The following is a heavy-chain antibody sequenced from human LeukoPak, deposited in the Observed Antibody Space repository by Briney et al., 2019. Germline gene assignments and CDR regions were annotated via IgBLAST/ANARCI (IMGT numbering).Heavy chain of an antibody. D-gene: IGHD3-22*01. CDR2: INPNSGGT. J-gene: IGHJ6*03. Sequence: ASVKVSCKASGYTFTSYYMHWVRQAPGQGLEWMGWINPNSGGTNYAQKFQGRVTMTRDTSISTAYMELSRLRSDDTAVYYCARDPSLGGDSSGYYSHYYYYYYMDVWGKGTTVTVSS. CDR3: ARDPSLGGDSSGYYSHYYYYYYMDV. V-gene: IGHV1-2*02. CDR1: GYTFTSYY.